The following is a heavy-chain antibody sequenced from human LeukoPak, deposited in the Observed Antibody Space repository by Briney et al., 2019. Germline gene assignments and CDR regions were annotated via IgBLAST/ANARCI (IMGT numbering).Heavy chain of an antibody. V-gene: IGHV1-18*01. D-gene: IGHD2-15*01. CDR1: GVTVSSYV. Sequence: ASVKVSCKASGVTVSSYVFSWVRQAPGQGLEWMGWISAYNGNTNYAQKLQGRVTMTTDTSTSTAYMELRSLRSDDTAVYYCARDARRGWFDPWGQGTLVTVSS. CDR3: ARDARRGWFDP. CDR2: ISAYNGNT. J-gene: IGHJ5*02.